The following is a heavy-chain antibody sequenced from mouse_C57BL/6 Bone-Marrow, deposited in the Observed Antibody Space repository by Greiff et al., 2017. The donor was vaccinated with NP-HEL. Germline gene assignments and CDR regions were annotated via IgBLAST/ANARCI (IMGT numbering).Heavy chain of an antibody. CDR1: GYAFSSSW. CDR3: ARKGGGNDY. CDR2: IYPGDGDT. Sequence: VKLQESGPELVKPGASVKISCKASGYAFSSSWMNWVKQRPGKGLEWIGRIYPGDGDTNYNGKFKGKATLTADKSSSTAYMQLSSLTSEDSAVYFCARKGGGNDYWGQGTTLTVSS. V-gene: IGHV1-82*01. J-gene: IGHJ2*01.